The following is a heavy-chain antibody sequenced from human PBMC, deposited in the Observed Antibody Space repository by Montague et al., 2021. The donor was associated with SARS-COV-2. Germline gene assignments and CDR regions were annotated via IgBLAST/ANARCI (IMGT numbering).Heavy chain of an antibody. Sequence: SQRLSCAASGFTFSSYAMHWVRQAPDKGLEWVAVISYDGSNKYYADSVKGRFTISRDNSENTLYLQVNSLRAEDTAVYYCARPLGGSLNDAFDIWGQGTMVTVSS. D-gene: IGHD3-16*01. J-gene: IGHJ3*02. CDR2: ISYDGSNK. CDR1: GFTFSSYA. V-gene: IGHV3-30*04. CDR3: ARPLGGSLNDAFDI.